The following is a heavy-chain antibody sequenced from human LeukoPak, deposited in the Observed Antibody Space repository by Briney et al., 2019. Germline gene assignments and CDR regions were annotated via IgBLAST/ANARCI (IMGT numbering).Heavy chain of an antibody. CDR2: IKEDGSIK. V-gene: IGHV3-7*01. CDR3: ARIGYSSSSIDY. J-gene: IGHJ4*02. CDR1: GFTFSWYW. D-gene: IGHD6-13*01. Sequence: GGSLRLSCAASGFTFSWYWMSWVRQAPGKGLEWGANIKEDGSIKYYVDSVKGRLTISRDNAKSSVYLQVNSLRAEDAALYYCARIGYSSSSIDYWGQGTLVTVSS.